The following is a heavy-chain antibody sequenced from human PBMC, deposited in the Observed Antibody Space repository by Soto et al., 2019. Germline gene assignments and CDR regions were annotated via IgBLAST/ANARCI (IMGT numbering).Heavy chain of an antibody. J-gene: IGHJ5*01. Sequence: SETLSLTCSVSGDSISNLDYFWAWIRQPPGQALEYIGYIYKSATTYYNPSFESRVAISVDASKSQFSLNVTSVTAADTAVYFCARGRYCLTGRCFPNWFDSWGQGALVTVS. CDR1: GDSISNLDYF. CDR3: ARGRYCLTGRCFPNWFDS. V-gene: IGHV4-30-4*01. D-gene: IGHD7-27*01. CDR2: IYKSATT.